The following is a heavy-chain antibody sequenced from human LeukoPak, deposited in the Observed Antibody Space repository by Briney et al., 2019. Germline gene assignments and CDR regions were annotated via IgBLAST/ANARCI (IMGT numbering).Heavy chain of an antibody. CDR1: GFTFSDYY. Sequence: GGSLRLSCAASGFTFSDYYMSWIRQAQGKGLEWASYISSSGSTIYYADSVKGRFTISRDNAKNSLYLQMNSLRAEDTAVYYCARGDLDELLADYYDYGMHVWGQGTTVTVSS. CDR3: ARGDLDELLADYYDYGMHV. CDR2: ISSSGSTI. D-gene: IGHD1-26*01. V-gene: IGHV3-11*01. J-gene: IGHJ6*02.